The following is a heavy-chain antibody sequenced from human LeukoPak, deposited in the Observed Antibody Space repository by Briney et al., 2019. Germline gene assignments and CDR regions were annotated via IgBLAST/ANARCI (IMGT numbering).Heavy chain of an antibody. CDR3: ATYYYDSSGYYLSGDAFDI. CDR2: INHSGST. D-gene: IGHD3-22*01. J-gene: IGHJ3*02. CDR1: SGSFSGYY. V-gene: IGHV4-34*01. Sequence: SETLSLTCAVCSGSFSGYYWSWIRQPPGKGLEWIGEINHSGSTNYNPSLKSRVTISVDTSKNQFSLKLSSVTAADTAVYYCATYYYDSSGYYLSGDAFDIWGQGTMVTVSS.